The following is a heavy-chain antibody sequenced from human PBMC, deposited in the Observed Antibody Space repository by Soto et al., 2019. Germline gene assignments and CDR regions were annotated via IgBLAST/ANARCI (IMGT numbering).Heavy chain of an antibody. CDR2: IKSKTDGGTT. V-gene: IGHV3-15*01. CDR3: TGEDIVVVPAARPRDY. Sequence: GGSLRLSCAASGFTFSNAWMSWVRQAPGKGLEWVGRIKSKTDGGTTDYAAPVKGRFTISRDDSKNTLYLQMNSLKTEDTAVYYCTGEDIVVVPAARPRDYWGQGTLVTVSS. J-gene: IGHJ4*02. D-gene: IGHD2-2*01. CDR1: GFTFSNAW.